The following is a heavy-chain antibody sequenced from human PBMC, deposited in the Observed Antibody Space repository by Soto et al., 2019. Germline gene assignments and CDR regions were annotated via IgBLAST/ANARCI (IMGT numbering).Heavy chain of an antibody. CDR3: ARESAYYYDSSGYPTGT. CDR1: LFAFSGHY. D-gene: IGHD3-22*01. V-gene: IGHV3-11*01. CDR2: ISNTAGTI. Sequence: PVWPLRLSWSASLFAFSGHYRSWIRKSPGKLLEWVSYISNTAGTILYTDSVKGRFTISRDNAKNSLYLQMNSLRAEDTAVYYCARESAYYYDSSGYPTGTWGQGTLVTVSS. J-gene: IGHJ5*02.